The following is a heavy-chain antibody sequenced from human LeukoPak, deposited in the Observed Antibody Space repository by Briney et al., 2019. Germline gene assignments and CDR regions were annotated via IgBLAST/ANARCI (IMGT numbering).Heavy chain of an antibody. Sequence: PSETLSLTCAVSGYSISRDNYWVWIRQPPGQGLEWTGGIYHSGSTYYNPSLKSRVTMSVDTSKNQFSLKLSSVTAADTAVYYCARAPRDSSSSNYMRRFDYWGQGTLVTVSS. D-gene: IGHD3-22*01. V-gene: IGHV4-38-2*01. J-gene: IGHJ4*02. CDR2: IYHSGST. CDR1: GYSISRDNY. CDR3: ARAPRDSSSSNYMRRFDY.